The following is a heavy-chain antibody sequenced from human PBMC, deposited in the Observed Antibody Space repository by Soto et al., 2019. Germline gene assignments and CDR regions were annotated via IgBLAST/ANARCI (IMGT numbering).Heavy chain of an antibody. CDR1: GGAFSDFY. CDR3: GPRGAVADPRGY. J-gene: IGHJ4*02. D-gene: IGHD6-19*01. CDR2: INHSGNT. V-gene: IGHV4-34*01. Sequence: QVQLQLWGAGRLKPSESLSLTCAVYGGAFSDFYWTWIRQLPGKGLSWIGEINHSGNTNYTPSLKIRVAISVDPSKHHFSLYLGSVTAADTAVYYCGPRGAVADPRGYWGQGTLVTVSS.